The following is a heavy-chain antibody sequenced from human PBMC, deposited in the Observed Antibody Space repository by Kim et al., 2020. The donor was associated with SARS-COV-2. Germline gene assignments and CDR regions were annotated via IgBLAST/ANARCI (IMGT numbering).Heavy chain of an antibody. D-gene: IGHD5-12*01. CDR3: GRVSGYKHGFDEDWFDT. J-gene: IGHJ5*02. CDR1: GGSISNVGYF. V-gene: IGHV4-31*03. CDR2: IHHGGTT. Sequence: SETLSLTCTVSGGSISNVGYFWSWIRQNPGKGLEWIGHIHHGGTTYYNPSLQGRVTISEDTSKNQFSLNLSSVTDADTAVYFCGRVSGYKHGFDEDWFDTWGQGTLVTVSS.